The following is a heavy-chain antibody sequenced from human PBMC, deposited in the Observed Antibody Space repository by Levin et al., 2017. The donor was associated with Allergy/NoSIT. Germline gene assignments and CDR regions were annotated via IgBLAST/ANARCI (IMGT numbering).Heavy chain of an antibody. Sequence: KTGGSLRLSCAASGFTFRETWMIWVRQAPGKGLEWVGRIKTVTDTGTMIDYAAPVKGRFTISRDDSEKTMYLQMNSLKTEDTAIYYCITRYCNSTNCHDEAFDLWGQGTMVTVSS. V-gene: IGHV3-15*01. J-gene: IGHJ3*01. CDR3: ITRYCNSTNCHDEAFDL. D-gene: IGHD2-2*01. CDR2: IKTVTDTGTMI. CDR1: GFTFRETW.